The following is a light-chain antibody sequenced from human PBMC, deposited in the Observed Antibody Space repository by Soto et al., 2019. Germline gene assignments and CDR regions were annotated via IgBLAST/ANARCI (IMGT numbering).Light chain of an antibody. Sequence: QSALTQPRSVSGSPGQSVTISCTGTSSDVGGYNYVSWYQQYPGKAPKLMIYEVSKRPSRVPDRFSGSKSGNTASLTISGVQAEDEADYYCCSYAGSPYVFGTRTKVTVL. CDR2: EVS. V-gene: IGLV2-11*01. J-gene: IGLJ1*01. CDR3: CSYAGSPYV. CDR1: SSDVGGYNY.